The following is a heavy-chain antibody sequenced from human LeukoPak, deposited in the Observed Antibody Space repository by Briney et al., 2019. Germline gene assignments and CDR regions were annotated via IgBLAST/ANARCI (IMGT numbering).Heavy chain of an antibody. CDR2: IYYGGST. J-gene: IGHJ4*02. CDR3: ARRGFFDS. D-gene: IGHD1-26*01. V-gene: IGHV4-59*01. CDR1: GGSISSYY. Sequence: SETLSLTCTVSGGSISSYYWSWIRQPPGKGLEWIGYIYYGGSTNYNPSLKSRVTISVDTSKNQFSLKLSSVTAADTAVYYCARRGFFDSWGQGAPVIVSS.